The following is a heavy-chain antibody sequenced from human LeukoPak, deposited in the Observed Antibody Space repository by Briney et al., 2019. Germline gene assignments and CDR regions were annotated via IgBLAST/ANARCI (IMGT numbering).Heavy chain of an antibody. CDR3: ARDVERIRATEGLDI. Sequence: GGSLRLSCAASGFTITSNYMSWVRQAPGKGLEWVSITYIDGTTYYADSVKGRFTISRDSSKNTLYVQMNSLRVEDTAIYYCARDVERIRATEGLDIWGQGTMVTVSS. J-gene: IGHJ3*02. V-gene: IGHV3-66*01. CDR2: TYIDGTT. D-gene: IGHD3-10*01. CDR1: GFTITSNY.